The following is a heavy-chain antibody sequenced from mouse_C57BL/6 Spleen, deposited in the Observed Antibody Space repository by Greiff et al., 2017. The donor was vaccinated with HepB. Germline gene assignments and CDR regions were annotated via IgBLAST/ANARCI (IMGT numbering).Heavy chain of an antibody. V-gene: IGHV5-4*01. D-gene: IGHD2-1*01. CDR1: GFTFSSYA. CDR2: ISDGGSYT. J-gene: IGHJ1*03. Sequence: EVQLQESGGGLVKPGGSLKLSCAASGFTFSSYAMSWVRQTPEKRLEWVATISDGGSYTYYPDNVKGRFTISRDNAKNNLYLQMSHLKSEDTAMYYCARDYGNWYFDVWGTGTTVTVSS. CDR3: ARDYGNWYFDV.